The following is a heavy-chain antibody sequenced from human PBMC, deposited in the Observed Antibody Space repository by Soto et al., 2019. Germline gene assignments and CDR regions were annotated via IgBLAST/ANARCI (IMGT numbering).Heavy chain of an antibody. V-gene: IGHV3-33*01. Sequence: GGSLRLSCAASGFTFSSYGMHWVRQAPGKGLEWVAVIWYDGSNKYYADSVKGRFTISRDNSKNTLYLQMNSLRAEDTAVYYCASAVLYYYYYMDFWGKGTTVTVSS. J-gene: IGHJ6*03. CDR1: GFTFSSYG. CDR3: ASAVLYYYYYMDF. CDR2: IWYDGSNK. D-gene: IGHD2-8*01.